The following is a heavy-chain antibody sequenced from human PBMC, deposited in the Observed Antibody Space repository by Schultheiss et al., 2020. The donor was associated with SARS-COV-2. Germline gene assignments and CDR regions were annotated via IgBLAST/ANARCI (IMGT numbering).Heavy chain of an antibody. D-gene: IGHD6-6*01. Sequence: GESLKISCAASGFTFSSYWMHWVRQAPGKGLVWVSRINSDGSSTSYADSVKGRFTISRDNAKNTLYLQMNSLRAEDTAVYYCARDSRYSSSSRGIYYYYGMDVWGQGTTVTVSS. CDR3: ARDSRYSSSSRGIYYYYGMDV. J-gene: IGHJ6*02. V-gene: IGHV3-74*01. CDR1: GFTFSSYW. CDR2: INSDGSST.